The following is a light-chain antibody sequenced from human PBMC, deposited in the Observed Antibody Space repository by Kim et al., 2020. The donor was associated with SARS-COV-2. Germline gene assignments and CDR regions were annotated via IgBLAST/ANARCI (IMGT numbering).Light chain of an antibody. CDR2: AAS. Sequence: SASVGDRVTITCRASQTIGNYLNWYQHKSGQAPKLLIFAASILQNGVPSRFSGSGSGTDFTFTINGLQPEDFTSYYCQHSYDMPSSFGGGTKVDIK. J-gene: IGKJ4*01. V-gene: IGKV1-39*01. CDR3: QHSYDMPSS. CDR1: QTIGNY.